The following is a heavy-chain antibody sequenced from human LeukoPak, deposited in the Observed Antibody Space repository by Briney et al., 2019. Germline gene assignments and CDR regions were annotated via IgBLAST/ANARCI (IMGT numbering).Heavy chain of an antibody. CDR2: ISYDGSEI. Sequence: GGSLRLSCAASGFSFRSYAIHWVRQAPGKGLEWVAVISYDGSEIGYADSVKGRFTISRDNSKNTLYLQMNSLRGEDTAVYFCARSNAGGTSVYPYYYCMDVWGIGTTITVSS. D-gene: IGHD2/OR15-2a*01. V-gene: IGHV3-30*01. CDR1: GFSFRSYA. CDR3: ARSNAGGTSVYPYYYCMDV. J-gene: IGHJ6*03.